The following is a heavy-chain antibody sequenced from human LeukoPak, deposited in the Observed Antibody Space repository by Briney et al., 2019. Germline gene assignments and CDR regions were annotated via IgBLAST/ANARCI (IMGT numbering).Heavy chain of an antibody. V-gene: IGHV3-21*01. CDR2: ISGGGSYI. CDR1: GFTFSTYS. Sequence: GGSLRLSCAASGFTFSTYSMNWVRQAPGKGLEWVSFISGGGSYIYYAESVKGRFTIFRDNAKNSLYLQMNSLRAEDTAIYYCARGRVASGRFGEVASWGQGTLVTVSS. CDR3: ARGRVASGRFGEVAS. J-gene: IGHJ5*02. D-gene: IGHD3-10*01.